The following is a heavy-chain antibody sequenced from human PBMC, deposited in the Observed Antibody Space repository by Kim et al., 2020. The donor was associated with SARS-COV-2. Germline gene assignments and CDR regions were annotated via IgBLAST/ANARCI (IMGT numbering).Heavy chain of an antibody. J-gene: IGHJ4*02. V-gene: IGHV3-21*04. CDR1: GFTFSSYS. CDR2: ISSSSSYI. Sequence: GGSLRLSCAASGFTFSSYSMNWVRQAPGKGLEWVSSISSSSSYIYYADSVKGRFTISRDNAKNSLYLQMNSLRAEDTAVYYCATSWGWFGELWSGEFDYWGQGTLVTVSS. D-gene: IGHD3-10*01. CDR3: ATSWGWFGELWSGEFDY.